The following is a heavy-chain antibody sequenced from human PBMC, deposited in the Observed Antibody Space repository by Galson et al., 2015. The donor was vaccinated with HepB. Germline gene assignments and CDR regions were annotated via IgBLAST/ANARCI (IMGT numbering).Heavy chain of an antibody. CDR3: ARVVSGNSKVRAYWYFDL. J-gene: IGHJ2*01. Sequence: SETLSLTCTVSGGSISSYYWSWIRQPPGKGLEWIGYIYYSGSTNYNPSLKSRVTISVDTSKNQFSLKLSSVTAADTAVYYCARVVSGNSKVRAYWYFDLWGRGTLVTVSS. D-gene: IGHD4-23*01. V-gene: IGHV4-59*01. CDR1: GGSISSYY. CDR2: IYYSGST.